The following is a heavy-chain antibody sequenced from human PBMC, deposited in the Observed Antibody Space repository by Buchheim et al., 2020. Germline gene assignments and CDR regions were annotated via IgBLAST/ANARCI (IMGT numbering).Heavy chain of an antibody. V-gene: IGHV3-23*01. D-gene: IGHD3-3*01. CDR1: GFTFSSYA. Sequence: EVQLLESGGGLVQPGGSLRLSCAASGFTFSSYAMSWVRQAPGKGLEWVSAISGSGGSTYYAASVKGRFTISRDNSKNTLYLQMNGLRAEDTAVYYCAKELRITIFGVVIPRTLVDVWGQGTT. CDR2: ISGSGGST. CDR3: AKELRITIFGVVIPRTLVDV. J-gene: IGHJ6*02.